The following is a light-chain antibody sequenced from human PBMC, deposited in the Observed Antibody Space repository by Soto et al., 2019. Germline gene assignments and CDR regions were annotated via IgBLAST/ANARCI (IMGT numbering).Light chain of an antibody. CDR1: QSISSW. V-gene: IGKV1-5*01. CDR3: QQYNSYPYT. J-gene: IGKJ2*01. Sequence: DIHMTQSPSTLSASVGDRVTITCRASQSISSWLAWYQQKPGKAPKLLIYDASSLESGVPSRFSGSGSGTAFTLAISSLQPDDFATDYCQQYNSYPYTFGQGPKLEIK. CDR2: DAS.